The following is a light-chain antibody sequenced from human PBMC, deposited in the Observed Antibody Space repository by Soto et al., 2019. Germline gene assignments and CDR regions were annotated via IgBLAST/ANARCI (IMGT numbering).Light chain of an antibody. CDR3: QHYSTWLWT. Sequence: EIVMTQSPATLSVSPGERATLSCRASQSVDSKLAWYQQKPGQVPRLLIYAASSRATGIPAGFSGSGSGTEFTLTISILQSEDFAVYYCQHYSTWLWTFGQGTKVEI. CDR2: AAS. J-gene: IGKJ1*01. V-gene: IGKV3-15*01. CDR1: QSVDSK.